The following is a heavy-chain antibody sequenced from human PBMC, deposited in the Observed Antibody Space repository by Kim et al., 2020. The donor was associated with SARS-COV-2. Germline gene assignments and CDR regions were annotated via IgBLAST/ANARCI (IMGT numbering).Heavy chain of an antibody. Sequence: PSLKGRVTISVDPSKNQFSLKLSSVTAADTAVYYCARQGDGESGWLHTLGYFDYWGQGTLVTVSS. J-gene: IGHJ4*02. CDR3: ARQGDGESGWLHTLGYFDY. V-gene: IGHV4-39*01. D-gene: IGHD3-10*01.